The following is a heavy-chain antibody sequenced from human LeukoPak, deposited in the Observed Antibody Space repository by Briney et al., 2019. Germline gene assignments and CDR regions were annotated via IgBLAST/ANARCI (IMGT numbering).Heavy chain of an antibody. CDR1: GFTFSSYA. D-gene: IGHD1-26*01. J-gene: IGHJ3*02. CDR2: ISSGSTYI. Sequence: AGGSLRLSCAASGFTFSSYAMSWVRQAPGKGLEWVSSISSGSTYIYYADSMKGRFTISRDNAKNSLYLQMNTLRAEDTAVYYCARDRIYSGIYHDTFDIWDHGTVVTVSS. V-gene: IGHV3-21*01. CDR3: ARDRIYSGIYHDTFDI.